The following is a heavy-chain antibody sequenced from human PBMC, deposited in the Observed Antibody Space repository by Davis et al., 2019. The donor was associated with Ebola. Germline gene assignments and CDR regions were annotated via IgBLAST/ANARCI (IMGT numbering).Heavy chain of an antibody. Sequence: SVKVSCKASVGTFSSHAVSWVRQPPGQGLEWMGGIFPILGATNYAQSFQGRVKITADESTNTAYLELSSPRSEDTAVYYCSISFSSTFVGGFDPWGQGTLVTVSS. J-gene: IGHJ5*02. D-gene: IGHD3-16*02. V-gene: IGHV1-69*13. CDR1: VGTFSSHA. CDR3: SISFSSTFVGGFDP. CDR2: IFPILGAT.